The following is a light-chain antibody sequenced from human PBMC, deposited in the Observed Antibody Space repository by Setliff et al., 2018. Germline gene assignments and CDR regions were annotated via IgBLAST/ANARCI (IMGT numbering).Light chain of an antibody. Sequence: QSVLAQPASVSGSPGQSITISCTGASSDIGGYKYVSWCQQHPGKAPKLMIYEVIKRPSGVSNRFSGSKSGNTASLTISGLLAEDEADYFCSSYTSSHTYVFGSGTKVTVL. CDR2: EVI. CDR1: SSDIGGYKY. CDR3: SSYTSSHTYV. V-gene: IGLV2-14*01. J-gene: IGLJ1*01.